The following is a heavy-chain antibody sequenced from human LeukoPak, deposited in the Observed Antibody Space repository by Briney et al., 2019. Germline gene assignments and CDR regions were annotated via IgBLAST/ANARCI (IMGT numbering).Heavy chain of an antibody. V-gene: IGHV3-23*01. J-gene: IGHJ4*02. CDR1: GFTSRSYA. D-gene: IGHD3-22*01. CDR3: EGTYYYDSSDDY. CDR2: ISGSGTST. Sequence: GGSLRLSCAASGFTSRSYAMSWVRQAPGKGLEWGLAISGSGTSTYYADSVKGRFTISRDNSKNTLYLQMNSLRAEDTAVYYCEGTYYYDSSDDYWGQGTLVTVSS.